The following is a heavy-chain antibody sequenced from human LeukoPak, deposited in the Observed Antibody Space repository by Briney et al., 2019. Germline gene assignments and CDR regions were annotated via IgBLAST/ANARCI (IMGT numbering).Heavy chain of an antibody. Sequence: PGGSLRLSCAASGFPVSNNYMSWVRQAPGKGLEWVSVIYTGGTTYYADSVKGRFTISRDNSKNTLYLQMNSLRAEDTAVYYCARSPWGITMIAEAWGQGTLVTVSS. CDR2: IYTGGTT. D-gene: IGHD3-22*01. CDR1: GFPVSNNY. J-gene: IGHJ5*02. V-gene: IGHV3-53*01. CDR3: ARSPWGITMIAEA.